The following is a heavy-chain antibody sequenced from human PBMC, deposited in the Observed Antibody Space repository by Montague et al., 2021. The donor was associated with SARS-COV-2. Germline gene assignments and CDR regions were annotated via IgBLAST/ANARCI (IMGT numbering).Heavy chain of an antibody. CDR3: ARGGGYSYGALDY. V-gene: IGHV4-34*01. D-gene: IGHD5-18*01. Sequence: SETLSLTCVVYGGSFSGYYWSWIRQPPGKGLEWIGEINHSGSTNYNPSLKGRVTISVDTSKKQFSLRLNSVTAADTAVYYCARGGGYSYGALDYWGQGTLVTVS. CDR2: INHSGST. J-gene: IGHJ4*02. CDR1: GGSFSGYY.